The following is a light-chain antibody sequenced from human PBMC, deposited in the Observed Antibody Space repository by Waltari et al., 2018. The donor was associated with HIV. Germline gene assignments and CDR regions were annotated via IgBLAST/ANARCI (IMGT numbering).Light chain of an antibody. Sequence: EIVMTQSPLSLTVTPGEPASISCKSSQSLGHTDGRSCLDWYLQKPGQSPQLLIYLGSNRASGVPERFSGSGSGRDFTLKISAVAPEDVGTYYCMQALQTPTFGQGTRVEVK. J-gene: IGKJ1*01. CDR3: MQALQTPT. CDR1: QSLGHTDGRSC. CDR2: LGS. V-gene: IGKV2-28*01.